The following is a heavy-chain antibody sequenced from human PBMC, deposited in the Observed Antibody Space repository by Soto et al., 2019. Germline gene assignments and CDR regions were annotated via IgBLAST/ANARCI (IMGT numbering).Heavy chain of an antibody. J-gene: IGHJ4*02. CDR3: ARNRDGYNPYCFDY. CDR1: GGSISSYY. D-gene: IGHD5-12*01. V-gene: IGHV4-59*01. Sequence: SETLSLTCTVSGGSISSYYWTWIRQPPGKGLEWIGYIYYSGSPNYNPSLKSRVTISVDTSKNQFSLKLSSVTAADTAVYYCARNRDGYNPYCFDYWGQGTLVTVSS. CDR2: IYYSGSP.